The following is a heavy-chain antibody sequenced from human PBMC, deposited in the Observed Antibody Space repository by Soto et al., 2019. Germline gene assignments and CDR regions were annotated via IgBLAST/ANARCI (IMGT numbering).Heavy chain of an antibody. CDR2: IYYSGST. CDR1: GGSISSYY. V-gene: IGHV4-59*01. Sequence: QVQLQESGPGLVKPSETLSITCTVSGGSISSYYWSWIRQPPGKGLEWIGYIYYSGSTNYNPSLKSRVTISVDTSKNQFSLKLSSVTAADTAVYYCARPYGGNFDYWGQGTLVTVSS. D-gene: IGHD1-26*01. CDR3: ARPYGGNFDY. J-gene: IGHJ4*02.